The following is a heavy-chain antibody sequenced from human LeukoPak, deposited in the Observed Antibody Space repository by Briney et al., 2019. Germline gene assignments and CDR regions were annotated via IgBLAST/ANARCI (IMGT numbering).Heavy chain of an antibody. J-gene: IGHJ4*02. CDR2: IKGDGGSP. V-gene: IGHV3-74*01. D-gene: IGHD3-10*01. CDR1: GFTFSNAW. Sequence: GGSLRLSCAASGFTFSNAWMSWVRQAPGKGLVWVSRIKGDGGSPTYADSVKGRFTISRDNAKHTLYLQMNSLRADDTAVYYCARKPDYYGADYWGQGTLVTVSS. CDR3: ARKPDYYGADY.